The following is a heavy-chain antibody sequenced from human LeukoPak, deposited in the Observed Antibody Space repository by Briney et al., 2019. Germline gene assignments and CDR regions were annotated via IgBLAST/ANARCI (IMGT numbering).Heavy chain of an antibody. J-gene: IGHJ4*02. CDR2: ISSSSSTI. CDR3: ARDLGNYDILTRYRPD. V-gene: IGHV3-48*04. Sequence: GGSLRLSCAASGFTFSSYSMNWVRQAPGKGLESVSYISSSSSTIYYADSVKGRFTISRDNAKNSLYLQMNSLRAEDTAVYYCARDLGNYDILTRYRPDWGQGTLVTVSS. CDR1: GFTFSSYS. D-gene: IGHD3-9*01.